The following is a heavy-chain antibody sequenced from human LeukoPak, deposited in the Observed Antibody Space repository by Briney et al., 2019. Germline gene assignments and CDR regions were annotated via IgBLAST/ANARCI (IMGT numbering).Heavy chain of an antibody. CDR3: ARGSGEDWFDP. J-gene: IGHJ5*02. V-gene: IGHV1-69*05. CDR1: GGAFSTFS. CDR2: IIPAFRTT. Sequence: SVKVSCKASGGAFSTFSFTWVRQAPGQGLEWPGGIIPAFRTTHYAQKLQGRVTITTDESSRTVYITLTSLIYEDTAIYYCARGSGEDWFDPWGQGTLVTVSS.